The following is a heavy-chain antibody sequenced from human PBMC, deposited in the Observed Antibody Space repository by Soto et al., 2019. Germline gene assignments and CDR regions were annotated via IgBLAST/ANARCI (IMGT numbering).Heavy chain of an antibody. Sequence: ASVKVSCKASGYTFTDHYINWVRQAPGHAPEYMGWIHPNSGETKYVERFQGRVTISIDTSKNQFSLRLNSVTAADTAVYYCARSGYSSSDFDHWGQGTLVTVSS. V-gene: IGHV1-2*02. CDR2: IHPNSGET. D-gene: IGHD6-13*01. CDR3: ARSGYSSSDFDH. J-gene: IGHJ4*01. CDR1: GYTFTDHY.